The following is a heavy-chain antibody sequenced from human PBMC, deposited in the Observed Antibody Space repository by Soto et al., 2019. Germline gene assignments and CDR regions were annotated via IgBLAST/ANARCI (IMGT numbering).Heavy chain of an antibody. CDR3: ARNYYDSSGNWFDP. D-gene: IGHD3-22*01. J-gene: IGHJ5*02. CDR1: GGSISNGDYY. Sequence: PSETLSLTCTVSGGSISNGDYYWSWIRQPPGKGLEWIGYIYYSGSTYYNPSLRSRLAISVDTSKNQFSLKLRSVTAADTAVYLCARNYYDSSGNWFDPWGQGTLVTVSS. V-gene: IGHV4-30-4*01. CDR2: IYYSGST.